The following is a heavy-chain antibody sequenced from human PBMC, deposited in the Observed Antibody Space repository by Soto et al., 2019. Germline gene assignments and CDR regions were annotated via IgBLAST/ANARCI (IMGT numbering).Heavy chain of an antibody. J-gene: IGHJ6*02. D-gene: IGHD6-13*01. CDR1: GGTFSSYA. Sequence: GASVKVSCKASGGTFSSYAISWVRQAPGQGLEWMGGIIPIFGTANYAQKFQGRVTITADESTSTAYMELSSLRSEDTAVYYCASRGIAAAGHYYGMDVWGQGTTVTVSS. CDR3: ASRGIAAAGHYYGMDV. CDR2: IIPIFGTA. V-gene: IGHV1-69*13.